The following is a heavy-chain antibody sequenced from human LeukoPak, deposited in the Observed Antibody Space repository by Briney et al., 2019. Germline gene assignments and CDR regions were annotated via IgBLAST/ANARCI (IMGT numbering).Heavy chain of an antibody. Sequence: ASVKVSCKASGYTFTAYYMHWVRQAPGQGLEWMGWIDSKNGDTKYAQKFQSRLTITRDTSIGIAYMELRSLTSDDTAVYCASEAYCSGGRCSVQRVASWGQGTPVTVTS. CDR1: GYTFTAYY. V-gene: IGHV1-2*02. CDR2: IDSKNGDT. D-gene: IGHD2-15*01. J-gene: IGHJ5*02. CDR3: ASEAYCSGGRCSVQRVAS.